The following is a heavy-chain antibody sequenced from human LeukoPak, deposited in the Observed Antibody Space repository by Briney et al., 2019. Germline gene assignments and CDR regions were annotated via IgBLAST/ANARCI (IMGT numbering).Heavy chain of an antibody. V-gene: IGHV1-18*01. CDR3: ARAAGLGSGSFLTDFDY. CDR2: ISAYNGNT. D-gene: IGHD3-10*01. CDR1: GYTFTSYG. J-gene: IGHJ4*02. Sequence: ASVKVSCKASGYTFTSYGISWVRQAPGQGLEWMGWISAYNGNTNYAQKLQGRVTMTADTSTSTAYMELRSLRSDDTAVYYCARAAGLGSGSFLTDFDYWGQGTLVTVSS.